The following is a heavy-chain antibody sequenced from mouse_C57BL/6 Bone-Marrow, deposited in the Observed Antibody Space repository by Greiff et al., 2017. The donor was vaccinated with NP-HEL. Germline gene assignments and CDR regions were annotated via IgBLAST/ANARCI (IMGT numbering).Heavy chain of an antibody. Sequence: VQLQQSGPELVKPGASVKISCKASGYTFTDYYINWVKQRPGQGLEWIGWIFPGSGSTYYNEKFKGKATLTVDKSSSTAYMLLSSLTSEDSAVYFCASIITTVVAPSDYWGQGTTLTVSS. CDR1: GYTFTDYY. D-gene: IGHD1-1*01. V-gene: IGHV1-75*01. J-gene: IGHJ2*01. CDR3: ASIITTVVAPSDY. CDR2: IFPGSGST.